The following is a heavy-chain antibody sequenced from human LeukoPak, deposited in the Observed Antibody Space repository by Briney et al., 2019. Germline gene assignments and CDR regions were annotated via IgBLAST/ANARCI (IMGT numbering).Heavy chain of an antibody. D-gene: IGHD2-15*01. CDR2: ISSSSSYI. Sequence: GGSLRLSCATSGFMFSSYEMNWVRQAPGKGLEWVSSISSSSSYIYYADSVKGRFTISRDNAKNSLYLQMNSLRAEDTAVYYCARVGHCSGGSCYSIGYWGQGTLVTVSS. CDR1: GFMFSSYE. V-gene: IGHV3-21*01. CDR3: ARVGHCSGGSCYSIGY. J-gene: IGHJ4*02.